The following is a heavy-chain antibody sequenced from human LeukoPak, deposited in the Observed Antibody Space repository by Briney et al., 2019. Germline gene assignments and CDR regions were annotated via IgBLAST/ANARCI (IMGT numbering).Heavy chain of an antibody. CDR1: GYTFTSYY. CDR3: ASSRSDYDISAGGAFDI. D-gene: IGHD3-9*01. Sequence: ASVKVSCKASGYTFTSYYMHWVRQAPGQGLEWMGIINPSGGSTSYAQKFQGRVTMTRDTSTSTVYMELSSLRSEDTAVYYCASSRSDYDISAGGAFDIWGQGTIVTVSS. V-gene: IGHV1-46*01. CDR2: INPSGGST. J-gene: IGHJ3*02.